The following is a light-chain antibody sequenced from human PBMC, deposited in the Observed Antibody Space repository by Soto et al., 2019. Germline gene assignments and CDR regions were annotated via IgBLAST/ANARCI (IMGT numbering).Light chain of an antibody. J-gene: IGKJ4*01. V-gene: IGKV1-9*01. CDR3: QQLKSYPLT. CDR2: AAP. Sequence: DIQLTQSPSFLSASVGDRVTITCRASQGISSSLAWYQQRAGKAPKFLIYAAPTLHSGAPSRFSDSGSGTEFALTISSLQPEDSATYYCQQLKSYPLTVGGGTKVEIK. CDR1: QGISSS.